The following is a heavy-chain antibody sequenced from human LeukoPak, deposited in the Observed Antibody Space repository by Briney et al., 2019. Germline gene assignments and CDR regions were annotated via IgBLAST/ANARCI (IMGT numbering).Heavy chain of an antibody. CDR1: GFTFSSYG. CDR3: ARAGTRGYCSSTSCYERY. CDR2: IWYDGSNK. J-gene: IGHJ4*02. Sequence: GGSLRLSCAASGFTFSSYGMHWVRQAPGKGLEWVAVIWYDGSNKYYADSVKGRFTISRDNSKNSLYLQMNSLRAEDTAVYYCARAGTRGYCSSTSCYERYWGQGTLVTVSS. V-gene: IGHV3-33*01. D-gene: IGHD2-2*01.